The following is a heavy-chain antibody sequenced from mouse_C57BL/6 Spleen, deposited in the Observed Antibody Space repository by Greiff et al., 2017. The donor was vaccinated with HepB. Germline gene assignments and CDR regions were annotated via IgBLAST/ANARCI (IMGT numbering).Heavy chain of an antibody. Sequence: QVQLQQSGAELVRPGTSVKVSCKASGYAFTNYLMEWVKQRPGQGLEWIGVINPGSGGTNYNEKFKGKATLTADKASSTAYMQLSSLTSEDSAVSFCARSAVAYWYFDVWGTGTTVTVSS. V-gene: IGHV1-54*01. CDR2: INPGSGGT. D-gene: IGHD1-1*01. CDR1: GYAFTNYL. J-gene: IGHJ1*03. CDR3: ARSAVAYWYFDV.